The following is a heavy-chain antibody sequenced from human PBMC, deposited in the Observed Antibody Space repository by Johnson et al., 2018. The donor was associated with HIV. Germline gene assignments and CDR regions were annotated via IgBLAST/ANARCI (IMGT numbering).Heavy chain of an antibody. D-gene: IGHD1-26*01. V-gene: IGHV3-9*01. CDR2: ISWTSGSI. CDR3: AKDIGAGAAPMYAFDI. Sequence: VQLVESGGGLVQPGRSLRLSCAASGFTFDDYAMHWVRQAPGKGLEWVSGISWTSGSIGYADSVKGRFTISRDNAKNSLYLQMNSLRAEDTALYYCAKDIGAGAAPMYAFDIWGQGTMVTVSS. J-gene: IGHJ3*02. CDR1: GFTFDDYA.